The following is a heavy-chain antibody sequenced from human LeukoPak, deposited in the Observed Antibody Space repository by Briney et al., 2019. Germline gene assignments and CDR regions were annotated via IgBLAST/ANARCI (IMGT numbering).Heavy chain of an antibody. Sequence: PGGSLRLSCAASGFTSDDYTMHWVRQAPGKGLEWVSLISWDGGSRYYADSVKGRFTISRDNAKNSLYLQMNSLRAEDTAVYYCAELGITMIGGVWGKGTTVTISS. CDR2: ISWDGGSR. CDR3: AELGITMIGGV. V-gene: IGHV3-43*01. CDR1: GFTSDDYT. D-gene: IGHD3-10*02. J-gene: IGHJ6*04.